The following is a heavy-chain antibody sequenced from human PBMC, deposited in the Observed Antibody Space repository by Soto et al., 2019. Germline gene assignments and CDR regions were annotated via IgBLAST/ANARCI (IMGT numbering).Heavy chain of an antibody. J-gene: IGHJ6*03. V-gene: IGHV4-39*01. CDR1: GGSISSRSYY. CDR2: IYYSGST. D-gene: IGHD4-17*01. CDR3: ARVYGDKGYYDYYYYMDV. Sequence: PSETLSLTCTVSGGSISSRSYYWGWNRQPPGKGLEWIGSIYYSGSTYYNPSLKSRVTISVDTSKNQFSLKLSSVTAADTAVYYCARVYGDKGYYDYYYYMDVWGKGTTVTVSS.